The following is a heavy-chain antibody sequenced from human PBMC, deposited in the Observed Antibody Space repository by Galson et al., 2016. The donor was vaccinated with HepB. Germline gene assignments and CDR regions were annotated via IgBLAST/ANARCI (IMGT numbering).Heavy chain of an antibody. V-gene: IGHV4-39*07. D-gene: IGHD3-10*01. CDR2: TYFRGRT. CDR3: ARTEESSDAFDL. Sequence: ETLSLTCTVSGASIGSSSYYWGWIRQPPGQGLEGIGTTYFRGRTYYNPSLKSRVTISVDTSKDQFSLRLSSVTAADTAVYYCARTEESSDAFDLWGQGRLVTVSS. J-gene: IGHJ3*01. CDR1: GASIGSSSYY.